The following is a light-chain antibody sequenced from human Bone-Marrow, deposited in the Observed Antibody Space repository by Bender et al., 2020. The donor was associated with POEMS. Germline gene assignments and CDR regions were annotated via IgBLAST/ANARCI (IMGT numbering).Light chain of an antibody. CDR2: DVT. J-gene: IGLJ2*01. Sequence: QSALTQPASVSASPGQSITISCTGISSDVGGYHYVSWYRQDPGKAPQLIIYDVTQRPSGVPPRFAASKSGNTASLTLSGLQAADEADYYCSSYAGRSVVFGGGTRLTVL. CDR3: SSYAGRSVV. CDR1: SSDVGGYHY. V-gene: IGLV2-14*03.